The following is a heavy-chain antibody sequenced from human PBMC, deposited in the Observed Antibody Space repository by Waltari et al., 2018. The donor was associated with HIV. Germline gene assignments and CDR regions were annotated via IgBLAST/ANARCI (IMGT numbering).Heavy chain of an antibody. D-gene: IGHD6-6*01. CDR2: IRTSSSAI. CDR1: GFSFRRYS. Sequence: EVQLVESGGGLVQPGGSLRLSCTASGFSFRRYSMNWVRQAPGYGLEWVSYIRTSSSAIFYADSVKGRFTISRDTAKNSLYLQMNSLRAEDTAVYYCAGDRTRYYFDSWGQGTLVTVSS. CDR3: AGDRTRYYFDS. V-gene: IGHV3-48*01. J-gene: IGHJ4*02.